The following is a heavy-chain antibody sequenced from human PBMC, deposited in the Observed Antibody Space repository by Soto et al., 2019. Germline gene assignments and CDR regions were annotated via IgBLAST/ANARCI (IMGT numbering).Heavy chain of an antibody. Sequence: GGSLRLSCAASGFTFSSYGMHWVRQAPGKGLEWVAVIWYDGSNKYYADSVKGRFTISRDNSKNTLYLQMNSLRAEDTAVYYCARGITMIVVVPDYWGQGTLVTGSS. CDR2: IWYDGSNK. D-gene: IGHD3-22*01. CDR3: ARGITMIVVVPDY. CDR1: GFTFSSYG. V-gene: IGHV3-33*01. J-gene: IGHJ4*02.